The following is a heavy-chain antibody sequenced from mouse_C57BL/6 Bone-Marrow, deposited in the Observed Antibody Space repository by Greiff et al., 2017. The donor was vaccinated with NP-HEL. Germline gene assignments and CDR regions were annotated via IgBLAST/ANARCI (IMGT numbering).Heavy chain of an antibody. J-gene: IGHJ4*01. Sequence: EVNVVESGGGLVQPGGSLSLSCAASGFTFTDYYMSWVRQPPGKALEWLGFIRNKANGYTTEYSASVKGRFTISRDNSQSILYLQMNALRAEDSATYYCARSHLDYYAMDYWGQGTSVTVSS. CDR1: GFTFTDYY. CDR2: IRNKANGYTT. CDR3: ARSHLDYYAMDY. V-gene: IGHV7-3*01.